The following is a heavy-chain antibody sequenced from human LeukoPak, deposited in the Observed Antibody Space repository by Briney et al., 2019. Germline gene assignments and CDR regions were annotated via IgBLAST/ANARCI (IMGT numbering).Heavy chain of an antibody. J-gene: IGHJ4*02. CDR3: ARDRATTVTTFDY. D-gene: IGHD4-17*01. Sequence: PGGSLRLSCAASGFTFSSYGMHWVRQAPGKGLEWVAVIWYDGSNKYYADSVKGRFTISRDNSKNTLYLQMNSLRAEGTAVYYCARDRATTVTTFDYWGQGTLVTVSS. CDR2: IWYDGSNK. V-gene: IGHV3-33*08. CDR1: GFTFSSYG.